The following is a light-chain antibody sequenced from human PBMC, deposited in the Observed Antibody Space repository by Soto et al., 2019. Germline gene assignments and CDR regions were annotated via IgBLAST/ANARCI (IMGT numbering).Light chain of an antibody. J-gene: IGKJ4*01. CDR3: QQFNSFPLT. V-gene: IGKV1-9*01. CDR2: AAS. CDR1: QGISSY. Sequence: DIQLTQSPSFLSASVGDRDIITCRASQGISSYLAWYQQKPGKAPKLLIYAASTLQSGVPSGFSGSGSGTEFTLTISSLQPEDFATYYCQQFNSFPLTFGGGTKVEIK.